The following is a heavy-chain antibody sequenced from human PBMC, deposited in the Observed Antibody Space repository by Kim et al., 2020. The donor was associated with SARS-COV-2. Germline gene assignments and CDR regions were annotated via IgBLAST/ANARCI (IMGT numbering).Heavy chain of an antibody. V-gene: IGHV1-46*01. CDR2: INPSGGST. Sequence: ASVKVSCKASGYTFTSYYMHWVRQAPGQGLEWMGIINPSGGSTSYAQKFQGRVTMTRDTSTSTVYMELSSLRSEDTAVYYCARDPHRDSSGWYTGIYWGQGTLVTVSS. CDR1: GYTFTSYY. CDR3: ARDPHRDSSGWYTGIY. D-gene: IGHD6-19*01. J-gene: IGHJ4*02.